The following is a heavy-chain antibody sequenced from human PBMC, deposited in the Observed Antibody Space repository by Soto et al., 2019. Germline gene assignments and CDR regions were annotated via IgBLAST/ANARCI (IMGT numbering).Heavy chain of an antibody. D-gene: IGHD3-16*01. CDR2: TYYRSKWIH. Sequence: RSQTLSLTCDISGDSVSSSSAAWSWIRQSPSRGLEWLGRTYYRSKWIHEYTLSMESRITINPDTSKNQFSLHIYSVTPEDTAVYYCAGVVWFRGMDVWGQGTPVTVSS. V-gene: IGHV6-1*01. CDR1: GDSVSSSSAA. CDR3: AGVVWFRGMDV. J-gene: IGHJ6*02.